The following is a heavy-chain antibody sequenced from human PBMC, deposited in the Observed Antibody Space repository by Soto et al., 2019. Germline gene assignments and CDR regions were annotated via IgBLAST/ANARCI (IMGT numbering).Heavy chain of an antibody. Sequence: QVQLQESGPGLVKPSETLSLTCTVSGGSFKSGSYSWSWIRQPPGKGLEWIGYVYHTGRTSYNPSLKSRVSISMDASKNQFSLNLDSVTAADTAVYFCARDFAYFDSWGQGTLATVSS. CDR2: VYHTGRT. V-gene: IGHV4-61*01. D-gene: IGHD3-3*01. CDR1: GGSFKSGSYS. J-gene: IGHJ4*02. CDR3: ARDFAYFDS.